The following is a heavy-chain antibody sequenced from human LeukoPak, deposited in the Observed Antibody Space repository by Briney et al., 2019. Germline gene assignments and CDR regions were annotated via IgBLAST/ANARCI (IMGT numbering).Heavy chain of an antibody. V-gene: IGHV3-23*01. J-gene: IGHJ4*02. CDR3: ARDFSRVVVPAAIDY. D-gene: IGHD2-2*01. CDR1: GFTFRSHD. Sequence: GGSLRLSCAASGFTFRSHDMSWVRQAPGKGLEWVSGISGSGGSTFYADSVKGRFTISRDNAKNSLYLQMNSLRAEDTAVYYCARDFSRVVVPAAIDYWGQGTLVTVSS. CDR2: ISGSGGST.